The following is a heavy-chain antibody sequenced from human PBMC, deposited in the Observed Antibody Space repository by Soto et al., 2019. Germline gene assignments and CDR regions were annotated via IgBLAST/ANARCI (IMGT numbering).Heavy chain of an antibody. CDR2: ITGSTGST. CDR1: GFTFSNFA. J-gene: IGHJ6*03. D-gene: IGHD2-2*01. V-gene: IGHV3-23*01. Sequence: EVQVLESGGGSVQPGGSLRLSCAASGFTFSNFAMGWVRHAPEKGLEWVSEITGSTGSTYYADSVRGRFFISRDNSKNTLHLQMNSLRVEDTAVYYCVKDTSSSPYYMDVWGKGTTVTVSS. CDR3: VKDTSSSPYYMDV.